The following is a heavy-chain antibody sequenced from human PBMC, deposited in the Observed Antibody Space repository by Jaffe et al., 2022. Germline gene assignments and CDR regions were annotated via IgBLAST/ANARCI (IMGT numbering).Heavy chain of an antibody. Sequence: QVQLVQSGSELKKPGASVKVSCKASGYTFTSYAMNWVRQAPGQGLEWMGWINTNTGNPTYAQGFTGRFVFSLDTSVSTAYLQISSLKAEDTAVYYCASPARGPADSSGYYRPFDYWGQGTLVTVSS. D-gene: IGHD3-22*01. CDR1: GYTFTSYA. CDR2: INTNTGNP. CDR3: ASPARGPADSSGYYRPFDY. V-gene: IGHV7-4-1*02. J-gene: IGHJ4*02.